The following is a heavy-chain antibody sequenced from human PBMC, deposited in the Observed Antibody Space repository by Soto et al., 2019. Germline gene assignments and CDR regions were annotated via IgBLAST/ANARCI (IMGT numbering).Heavy chain of an antibody. Sequence: SETLSLTCTVSGGSISTYFWSWIRQPAGWGLEWIGRIYTTGSTNYNPSLKSRVTMSLDTSRNQFSLKLSSVTAADTAVYYCAREGGYFDSSGSGVYHYHGVDVWGQGTTVTVS. J-gene: IGHJ6*02. D-gene: IGHD3-22*01. V-gene: IGHV4-4*07. CDR3: AREGGYFDSSGSGVYHYHGVDV. CDR2: IYTTGST. CDR1: GGSISTYF.